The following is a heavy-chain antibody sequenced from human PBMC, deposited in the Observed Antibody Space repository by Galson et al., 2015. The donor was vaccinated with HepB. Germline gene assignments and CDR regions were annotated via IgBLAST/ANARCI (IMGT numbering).Heavy chain of an antibody. CDR1: GFTFSSYW. V-gene: IGHV3-7*01. CDR3: AREGVGAAAYDY. D-gene: IGHD2-15*01. J-gene: IGHJ4*02. CDR2: IQQDGTEK. Sequence: SLRLSCAASGFTFSSYWMSWVRQAPGKGLEWVANIQQDGTEKYYVDSVKGRFTISRDNAKNSLYLQMNSLRAEDTAVYHCAREGVGAAAYDYWGQGTLVTVSS.